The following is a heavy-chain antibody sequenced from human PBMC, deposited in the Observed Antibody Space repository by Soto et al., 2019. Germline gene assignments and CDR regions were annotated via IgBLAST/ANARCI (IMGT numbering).Heavy chain of an antibody. J-gene: IGHJ4*02. CDR1: GFTFSSYG. CDR2: ISYDGSNK. CDR3: AKGPPGSGYFYY. D-gene: IGHD2-15*01. Sequence: QVQLVESGGGVVQPGRSLRLSCAASGFTFSSYGMHWVRQAPGKGLEWVAVISYDGSNKYYADSVKGRFTISRDNSKNTLWMQMNSARAEDTAVYYCAKGPPGSGYFYYWGQGTMVTVSS. V-gene: IGHV3-30*18.